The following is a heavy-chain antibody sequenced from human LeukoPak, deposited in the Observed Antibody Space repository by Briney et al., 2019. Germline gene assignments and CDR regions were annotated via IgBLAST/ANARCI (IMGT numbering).Heavy chain of an antibody. D-gene: IGHD3-3*01. CDR2: INHSGST. CDR3: ARGRKIFGVVTPTGYFDY. CDR1: GGYFSGYY. Sequence: PSETLSLTCAVYGGYFSGYYWSWIRQPPGKGLEWIGEINHSGSTNYNPSLKSRVTISVDTSKNQFSLKLSSVTAADTAVYYCARGRKIFGVVTPTGYFDYWGQGTLVTVSS. V-gene: IGHV4-34*01. J-gene: IGHJ4*02.